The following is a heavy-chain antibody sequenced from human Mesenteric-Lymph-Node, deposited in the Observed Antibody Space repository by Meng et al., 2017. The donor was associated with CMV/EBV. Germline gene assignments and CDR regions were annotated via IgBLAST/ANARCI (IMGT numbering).Heavy chain of an antibody. CDR1: RYIFDDYA. CDR3: AKGLSGYDFGAFDI. CDR2: ISWDSVDI. Sequence: SLKISCAASRYIFDDYAMHWVRQAPGKGLEWVSGISWDSVDIEYADSVRGRFTISRDNAKNSLYLQMDSLRPEDTALYYCAKGLSGYDFGAFDIWGQGTVVIVSS. V-gene: IGHV3-9*01. J-gene: IGHJ3*02. D-gene: IGHD5-12*01.